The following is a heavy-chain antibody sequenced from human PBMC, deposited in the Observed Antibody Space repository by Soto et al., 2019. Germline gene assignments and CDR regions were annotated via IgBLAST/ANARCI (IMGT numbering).Heavy chain of an antibody. CDR1: GFSLDSTAVG. D-gene: IGHD3-10*01. V-gene: IGHV2-5*02. CDR3: AHFIFGRTFVRGVTFDY. Sequence: QITLNESGPTLVKPMQTLTLTCNFSGFSLDSTAVGVGWLRQPPGKPLECLALIYWDGDKRYNPSLTNRFIITKDTSKNQVVLTTTDMAPADTGIYFCAHFIFGRTFVRGVTFDYWGQGVLVTVSS. CDR2: IYWDGDK. J-gene: IGHJ4*02.